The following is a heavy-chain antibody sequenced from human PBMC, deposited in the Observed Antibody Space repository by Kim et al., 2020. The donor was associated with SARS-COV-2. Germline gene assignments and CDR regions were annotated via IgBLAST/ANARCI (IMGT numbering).Heavy chain of an antibody. D-gene: IGHD3-10*01. CDR2: ISYDGSNK. Sequence: GGSLRLSCAASGFTFSSYAMHWVRQAPGKGLEWVAVISYDGSNKYYADSVKGRFTISRDNSKNTLYLQMNSLRAEDTAVYYCARAPYYYGSGRMEGDAFDIWGQGTMVTVSS. CDR3: ARAPYYYGSGRMEGDAFDI. J-gene: IGHJ3*02. CDR1: GFTFSSYA. V-gene: IGHV3-30*04.